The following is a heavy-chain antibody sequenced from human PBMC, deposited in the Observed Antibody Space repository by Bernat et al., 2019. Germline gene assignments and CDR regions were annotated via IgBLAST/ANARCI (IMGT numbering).Heavy chain of an antibody. V-gene: IGHV3-30*18. J-gene: IGHJ5*02. CDR3: AKAATVTTA. Sequence: QVQLVESGGGVVQPGRSLRLSCAASGFTFSSYGMHWVRQAPGKGLEWVAVISYDGSNKYYEDSVKGRFTISRDNSKNTLYLQMNSRRAEDTAVYYCAKAATVTTAWGQGTLVTVSS. D-gene: IGHD4-17*01. CDR1: GFTFSSYG. CDR2: ISYDGSNK.